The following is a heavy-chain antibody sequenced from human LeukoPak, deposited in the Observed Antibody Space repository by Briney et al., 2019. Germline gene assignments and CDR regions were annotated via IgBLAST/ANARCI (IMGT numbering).Heavy chain of an antibody. CDR3: ARDSPDY. J-gene: IGHJ4*02. CDR2: INPNSGHT. Sequence: LEWIGRINPNSGHTNYAQTFHGRLTITRDKSIRKAYMEVSRLTSDDTAVYYCARDSPDYWGQGTLVTVSS. V-gene: IGHV1-2*06.